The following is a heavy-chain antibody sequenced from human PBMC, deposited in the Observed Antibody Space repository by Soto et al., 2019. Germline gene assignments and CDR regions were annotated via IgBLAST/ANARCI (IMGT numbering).Heavy chain of an antibody. Sequence: SETLSLPCAASGFTFSSYGMNWVRQPPGKGLEWIGYIYYSGSTNYNPSLKSRVTISVDTSKNQFSLKLSSVTAADTAVYYCARGGGSVVTATDYFDYWGQGTLVTVSS. V-gene: IGHV4-59*01. CDR3: ARGGGSVVTATDYFDY. D-gene: IGHD2-21*02. CDR2: IYYSGST. J-gene: IGHJ4*02. CDR1: GFTFSSYG.